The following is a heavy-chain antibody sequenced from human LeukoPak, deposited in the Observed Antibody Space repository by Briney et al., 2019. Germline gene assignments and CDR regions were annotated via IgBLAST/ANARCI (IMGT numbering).Heavy chain of an antibody. CDR1: GGSISSSSYY. CDR3: ASHLDYDFWSGYYRGAFDI. V-gene: IGHV4-39*01. D-gene: IGHD3-3*01. CDR2: IYYSGST. Sequence: SETLSLTCTVSGGSISSSSYYWGWIRQPPGQGLEWIGSIYYSGSTYYNPSLKSRVTISVDTSKNQSSLKLSSVTAADTAVYYCASHLDYDFWSGYYRGAFDIWGQGTMVTVSS. J-gene: IGHJ3*02.